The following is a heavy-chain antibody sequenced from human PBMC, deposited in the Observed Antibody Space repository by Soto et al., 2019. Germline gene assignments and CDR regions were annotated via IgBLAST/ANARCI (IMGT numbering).Heavy chain of an antibody. CDR3: ARDREWLASFYYYYGMDV. J-gene: IGHJ6*02. V-gene: IGHV3-30-3*01. CDR2: ISYDGSNK. D-gene: IGHD6-19*01. Sequence: LRLSCAASGFTFSSYAMHWVRQAPGKGLEWVAVISYDGSNKYYADSVKGRFTISRDNSKNTLYLQMNSLRAEDTAVYYCARDREWLASFYYYYGMDVWGQGTTVTVSS. CDR1: GFTFSSYA.